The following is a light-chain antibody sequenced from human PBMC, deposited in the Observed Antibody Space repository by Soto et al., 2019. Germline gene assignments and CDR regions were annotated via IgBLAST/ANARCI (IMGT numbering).Light chain of an antibody. CDR3: SSYIGRNNYV. CDR2: EVN. V-gene: IGLV2-8*01. Sequence: QSALTHPPSASGSPGQSVTISCTGTSHDVGAYDYVSWYRQYPGKAPKLLMYEVNRRPPGIPERFSDSKSGNTASLTVSGLQAEDEADYYCSSYIGRNNYVFGTGTKLTVL. CDR1: SHDVGAYDY. J-gene: IGLJ1*01.